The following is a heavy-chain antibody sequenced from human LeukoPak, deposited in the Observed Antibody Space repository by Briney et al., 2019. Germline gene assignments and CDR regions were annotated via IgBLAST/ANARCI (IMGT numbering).Heavy chain of an antibody. CDR3: AKNRNPEKLRYFDWLFHTNWFDP. V-gene: IGHV3-48*03. J-gene: IGHJ5*02. CDR2: ISSSGSTI. CDR1: GFTFSSYE. D-gene: IGHD3-9*01. Sequence: QPGGSLRLSCAASGFTFSSYEMNWVRQAPGKGLEWVSYISSSGSTIYYADSVKGRFTISRDNSKNTLYLQMSSLRAEDTAVYYCAKNRNPEKLRYFDWLFHTNWFDPWGQGTLVTVSS.